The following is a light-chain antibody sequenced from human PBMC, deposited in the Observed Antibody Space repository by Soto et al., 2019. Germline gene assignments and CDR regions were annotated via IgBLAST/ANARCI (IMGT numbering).Light chain of an antibody. CDR1: SSDVGGYNY. CDR3: DSYTSSRAYV. Sequence: QSVLTQPASVSGSPGQSITISCTGTSSDVGGYNYVSWYQQQSGKAPELIIHEVSYRPSGVSNRFSGSKSGNTASLTISGLQAEDEADYYCDSYTSSRAYVFGIGTKLTVL. V-gene: IGLV2-14*01. CDR2: EVS. J-gene: IGLJ1*01.